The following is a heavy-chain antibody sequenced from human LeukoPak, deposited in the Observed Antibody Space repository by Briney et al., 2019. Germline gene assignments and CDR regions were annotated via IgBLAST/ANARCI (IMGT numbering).Heavy chain of an antibody. CDR2: IVVGSGNT. CDR3: AADHYDFWSGYYQ. CDR1: GFTFTSSA. J-gene: IGHJ4*02. Sequence: ASVKISCKASGFTFTSSAVQWVRQARGQRLERIGWIVVGSGNTNYAQKFQERVTITRDMSTSTAYMELSSLRSEDTAVYYCAADHYDFWSGYYQWGQGTLVTVSS. V-gene: IGHV1-58*01. D-gene: IGHD3-3*01.